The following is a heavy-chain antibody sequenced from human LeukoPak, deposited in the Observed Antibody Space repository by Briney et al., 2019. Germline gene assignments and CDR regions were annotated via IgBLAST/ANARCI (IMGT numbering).Heavy chain of an antibody. CDR3: ARGGIPGYSSGWYWFDY. CDR1: GFTVSGNC. D-gene: IGHD6-19*01. V-gene: IGHV3-53*04. CDR2: IYSGGST. J-gene: IGHJ4*02. Sequence: GGSLRLSCAVSGFTVSGNCMSWVRQAPGKGLEWVSVIYSGGSTYYADSVKGRFTISRHNSKNTLYLQMNSLRAEDTAVYYCARGGIPGYSSGWYWFDYWGQGTLVTVSS.